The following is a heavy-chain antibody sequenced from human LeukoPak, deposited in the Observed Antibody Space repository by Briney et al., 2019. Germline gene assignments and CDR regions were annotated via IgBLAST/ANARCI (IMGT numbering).Heavy chain of an antibody. CDR2: IYSGGNT. Sequence: PGGSLRLSCAASGFTVSSNYMSWVRLAPGKGLEWVSIIYSGGNTYYADSVKGRFTISRDNAKNSLYLQMSSLTPEDTAVYYCARNYDVLTGYPYYFDHWGQGILVTVSS. CDR1: GFTVSSNY. D-gene: IGHD3-9*01. J-gene: IGHJ4*02. V-gene: IGHV3-53*01. CDR3: ARNYDVLTGYPYYFDH.